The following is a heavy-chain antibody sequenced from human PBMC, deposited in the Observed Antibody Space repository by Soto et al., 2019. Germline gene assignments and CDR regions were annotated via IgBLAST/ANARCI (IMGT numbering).Heavy chain of an antibody. D-gene: IGHD1-1*01. J-gene: IGHJ5*02. Sequence: PSETLSLTCTVSRVSMSDYFWSWIRQPPGKGLEWIGYIFHTGSTNYNPSLKSRVTISLDTSKKQFSLELTSLRSDDTAVYYCAADLAPTDPYNWFEPWGQGTLVT. CDR2: IFHTGST. CDR3: AADLAPTDPYNWFEP. CDR1: RVSMSDYF. V-gene: IGHV4-59*12.